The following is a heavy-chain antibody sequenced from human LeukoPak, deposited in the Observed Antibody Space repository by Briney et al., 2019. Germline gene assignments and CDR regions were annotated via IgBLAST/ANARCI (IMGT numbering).Heavy chain of an antibody. Sequence: ASVKVSCKASGYTFTSYGISWVRQAPGQGLEWMGWISAYNGNTNYAQKLQGRDTMTTDTSTSTAYMELRSLRSDDTAVYYCARSGPRYCSGGSCPEGDYWGQGTLVTVSS. CDR3: ARSGPRYCSGGSCPEGDY. CDR1: GYTFTSYG. D-gene: IGHD2-15*01. CDR2: ISAYNGNT. J-gene: IGHJ4*02. V-gene: IGHV1-18*01.